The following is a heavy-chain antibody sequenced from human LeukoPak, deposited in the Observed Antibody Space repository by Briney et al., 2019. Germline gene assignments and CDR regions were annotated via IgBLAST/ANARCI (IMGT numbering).Heavy chain of an antibody. V-gene: IGHV3-30-3*01. CDR3: ARDFGWLSGFDY. CDR2: VSYDGSNK. Sequence: PGGSLRLSCAASGFTFSSDAMHWVRQAPGEGLEWVALVSYDGSNKYYADSVKGRFSISRDNSKNTLYLQMNGLRGEDTAVYYCARDFGWLSGFDYWGQGTLVTVSS. CDR1: GFTFSSDA. D-gene: IGHD3-9*01. J-gene: IGHJ4*02.